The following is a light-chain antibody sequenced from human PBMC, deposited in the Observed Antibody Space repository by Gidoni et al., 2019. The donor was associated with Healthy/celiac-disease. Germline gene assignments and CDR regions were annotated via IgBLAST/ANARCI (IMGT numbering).Light chain of an antibody. Sequence: EIVLTQSPGTLSLSPGERATLSCRASQNISSSYLAWYQQKPGQAPTLLIYGASNRATGIPDRFSGSGSGTDFTLTISRLEPEDFAVYYCQQYGSSPRTFGQGTKVEIK. CDR2: GAS. V-gene: IGKV3-20*01. J-gene: IGKJ1*01. CDR3: QQYGSSPRT. CDR1: QNISSSY.